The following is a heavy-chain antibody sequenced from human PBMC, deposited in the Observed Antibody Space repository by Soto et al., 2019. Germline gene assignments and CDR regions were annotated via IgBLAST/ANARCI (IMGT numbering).Heavy chain of an antibody. D-gene: IGHD3-10*01. CDR3: ARCVYYYGSGLFDP. J-gene: IGHJ5*02. V-gene: IGHV4-34*01. Sequence: SETLSLTCAVYGGSFSGYYWSWIRQPPGKGLEWIAEINHSGSTNYNPSLKSRVTISVDTSKNQFSLKLSSVTAADTAVYYCARCVYYYGSGLFDPWGQGTLVTVSS. CDR1: GGSFSGYY. CDR2: INHSGST.